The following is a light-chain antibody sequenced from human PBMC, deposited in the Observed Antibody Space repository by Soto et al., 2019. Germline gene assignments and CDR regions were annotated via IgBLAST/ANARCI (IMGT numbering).Light chain of an antibody. CDR1: QSISSW. CDR3: QEYKTAPLT. J-gene: IGKJ4*01. Sequence: DIQMTQSPSTLSASVGDRVTITCRASQSISSWLAWYQQKPGKVPKLLIYTASSLQSGVPSRFSGSGSGTDFTLSISSLQPEDVATYYCQEYKTAPLTFGGVTKVDSK. CDR2: TAS. V-gene: IGKV1-27*01.